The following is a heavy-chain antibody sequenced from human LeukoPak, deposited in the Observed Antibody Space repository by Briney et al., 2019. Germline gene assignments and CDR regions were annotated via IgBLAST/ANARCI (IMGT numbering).Heavy chain of an antibody. CDR3: ARRVRSADYRLDY. CDR1: GGSISSSSYY. J-gene: IGHJ4*02. V-gene: IGHV4-39*07. Sequence: SETLSLTCTVSGGSISSSSYYWGWIRQPPGKGLEWIVSIYYSGITYYNPSLKSRVTISFDASKSQFYLKLNSVTAADTAVYYCARRVRSADYRLDYWGQGTLVTVSS. CDR2: IYYSGIT. D-gene: IGHD4-11*01.